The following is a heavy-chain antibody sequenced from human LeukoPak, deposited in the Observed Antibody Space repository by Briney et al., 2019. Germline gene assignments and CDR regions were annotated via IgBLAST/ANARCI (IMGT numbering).Heavy chain of an antibody. Sequence: GGSLRLSCAASGFTFSSYEMNWVRQAPGKGLEWVASINQDESAKFYVDSVKGRFTISRDNAKNSLYLQMNSLRAEDTAVYYCARDRYSGSYPLDYWGQGTLVTVSS. CDR1: GFTFSSYE. CDR2: INQDESAK. J-gene: IGHJ4*02. V-gene: IGHV3-7*03. CDR3: ARDRYSGSYPLDY. D-gene: IGHD1-26*01.